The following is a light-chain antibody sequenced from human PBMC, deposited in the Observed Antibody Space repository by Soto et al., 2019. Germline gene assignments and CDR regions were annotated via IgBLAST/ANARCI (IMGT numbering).Light chain of an antibody. CDR1: QSISSY. J-gene: IGKJ1*01. CDR2: AAS. CDR3: QQSYSTPRT. Sequence: DIQMTQSPSSLSASVGDRVTITCRAIQSISSYLNWYQQKPGKAPKLLIYAASSLQSGVPSRFSGSGSGTDFPLTISSLQPEDFATYYCQQSYSTPRTFGQGTKVEIK. V-gene: IGKV1-39*01.